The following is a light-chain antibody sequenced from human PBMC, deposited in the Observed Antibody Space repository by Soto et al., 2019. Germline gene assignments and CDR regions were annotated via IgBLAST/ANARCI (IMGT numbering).Light chain of an antibody. V-gene: IGLV9-49*01. CDR1: SGYSNYK. J-gene: IGLJ1*01. Sequence: QLVLTQPPSASASLGASVTLTCTLSSGYSNYKVDWYQQRPGKGPRFVMRVGTGGIVGSKGDGIPDRFSVLGSGLNRFLTIKNIQEEDESDYHCATDHGSGNTFLYVFGTGTKVTVL. CDR3: ATDHGSGNTFLYV. CDR2: VGTGGIVG.